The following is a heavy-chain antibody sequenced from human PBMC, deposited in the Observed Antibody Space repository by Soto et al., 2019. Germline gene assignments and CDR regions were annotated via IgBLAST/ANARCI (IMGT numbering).Heavy chain of an antibody. J-gene: IGHJ3*02. CDR2: ISGSGGST. CDR3: AKDSSITMFGVVIPLSAFDI. CDR1: GFTFSSYA. V-gene: IGHV3-23*01. D-gene: IGHD3-3*01. Sequence: EVQLLESGGGLVQPGGSLRLSCAASGFTFSSYAMSWVRQAPGKGLEWVSAISGSGGSTYYADSVKGRFTISRDNSKNPLYLQMNSLRAEDTAVYYCAKDSSITMFGVVIPLSAFDIWGQGTMVTVSS.